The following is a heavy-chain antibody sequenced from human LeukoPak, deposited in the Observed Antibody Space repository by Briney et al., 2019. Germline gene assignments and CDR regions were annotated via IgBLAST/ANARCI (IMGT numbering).Heavy chain of an antibody. V-gene: IGHV3-7*01. CDR2: IKQDGSEK. D-gene: IGHD5-12*01. Sequence: PGGSLRLSCAASGFTFSSYGMHWVRQAPGKGLEWVANIKQDGSEKYYVDSVKGRFTISRDNAKNSLYLQMNSLRAEDTAVYYCASYISRGYSLEDWGQGTLVTVSS. J-gene: IGHJ4*02. CDR3: ASYISRGYSLED. CDR1: GFTFSSYG.